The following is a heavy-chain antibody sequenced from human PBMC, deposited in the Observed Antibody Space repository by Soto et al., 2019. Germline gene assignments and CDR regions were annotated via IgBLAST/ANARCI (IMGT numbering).Heavy chain of an antibody. CDR1: GYSFTSYW. J-gene: IGHJ6*02. CDR2: IDPSDSYT. CDR3: ARTNWAAADTDYYFYRVDV. D-gene: IGHD6-13*01. V-gene: IGHV5-10-1*01. Sequence: PGESLKISCKGSGYSFTSYWISWVRQMPGKGLEWMGRIDPSDSYTKYSPSFQGHVTISADKSISTAYLQWSSLKASDTAMYYCARTNWAAADTDYYFYRVDVWGQGTTVTVSS.